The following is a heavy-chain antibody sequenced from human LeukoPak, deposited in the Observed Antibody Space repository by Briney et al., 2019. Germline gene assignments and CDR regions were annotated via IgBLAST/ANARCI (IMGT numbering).Heavy chain of an antibody. V-gene: IGHV1-69*05. CDR1: GFTFIDYC. J-gene: IGHJ4*02. CDR2: VIPMFGPA. D-gene: IGHD3-22*01. CDR3: ARRELGDRSGFAHFDS. Sequence: GASVKVSCKAAGFTFIDYCSHWVRQAPGQGLEWMGGVIPMFGPAKYEPKFQGRAKMTTDASTSTAYMVLNSLRSEDTATYFCARRELGDRSGFAHFDSWGQGTLVTVSS.